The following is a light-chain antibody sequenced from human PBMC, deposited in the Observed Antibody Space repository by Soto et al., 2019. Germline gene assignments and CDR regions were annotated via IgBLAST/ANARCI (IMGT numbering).Light chain of an antibody. Sequence: DIQMTQSPSTLSASVGDRVTITCRASRSISDWLAWYQHRSGKAPKLLIYKASSLQSGVPPRFSGSGSGTEFTLTISSLQPDDFATYYCQQYNRFPYTFGQGTKLEIK. CDR2: KAS. CDR3: QQYNRFPYT. CDR1: RSISDW. J-gene: IGKJ2*01. V-gene: IGKV1-5*03.